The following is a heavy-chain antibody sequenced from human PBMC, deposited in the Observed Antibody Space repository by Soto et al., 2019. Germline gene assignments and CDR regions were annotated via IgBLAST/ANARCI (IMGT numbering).Heavy chain of an antibody. D-gene: IGHD3-9*01. CDR2: INHSGST. V-gene: IGHV4-34*01. J-gene: IGHJ4*02. Sequence: PSETLSLTCAVYGGSFSCYYWSWIRQPPGKGLEWIGEINHSGSTNYNPSLKSRVTISVDTSKNQFSLKLSSVTAADTAVYYCGRXCLRYFDWDLSRPYFDYWGEGTLVTVSS. CDR3: GRXCLRYFDWDLSRPYFDY. CDR1: GGSFSCYY.